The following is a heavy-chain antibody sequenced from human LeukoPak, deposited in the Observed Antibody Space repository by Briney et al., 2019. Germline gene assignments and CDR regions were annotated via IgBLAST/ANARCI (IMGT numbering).Heavy chain of an antibody. CDR1: GFTFSSYG. V-gene: IGHV3-7*04. D-gene: IGHD2-21*01. CDR2: INEDGSEI. Sequence: RSLRLSCAASGFTFSSYGMTWVRQAPGKGLEWVASINEDGSEIHYVDSVKGRFTISRDNAKDSLYLQMNSLTAEDTAMYYCVRAYHPGGWFDPWGQGTLVTVSS. J-gene: IGHJ5*02. CDR3: VRAYHPGGWFDP.